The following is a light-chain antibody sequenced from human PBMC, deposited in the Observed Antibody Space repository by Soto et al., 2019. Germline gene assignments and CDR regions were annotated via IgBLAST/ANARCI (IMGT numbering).Light chain of an antibody. CDR3: SSFTSTNTVL. V-gene: IGLV2-14*01. CDR2: NVS. Sequence: QSALTQPASVSGSPGQSITISRTGTSSDVGGYNYVSWYQQHPGKAPKLMIYNVSNRPSGVSNRFSGSKSGNTASLTISGLQAEDEGHYYCSSFTSTNTVLFGGGTKVTVL. CDR1: SSDVGGYNY. J-gene: IGLJ2*01.